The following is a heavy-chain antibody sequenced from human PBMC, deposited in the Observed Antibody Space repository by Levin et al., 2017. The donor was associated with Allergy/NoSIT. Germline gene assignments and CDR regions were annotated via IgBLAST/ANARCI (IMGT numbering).Heavy chain of an antibody. CDR2: IDWDDDK. Sequence: SGPTLVKPTQTLTLTCTFSGFSLSTSGMCVSWIRQPPGKALEWLARIDWDDDKYYSTSLKTRLTISKDTSKNQVVLTMTNMDPVDTATYYCARIRAIETYSGYDLDYYYYMDVWGKGTTVTVSS. CDR3: ARIRAIETYSGYDLDYYYYMDV. D-gene: IGHD5-12*01. V-gene: IGHV2-70*11. J-gene: IGHJ6*03. CDR1: GFSLSTSGMC.